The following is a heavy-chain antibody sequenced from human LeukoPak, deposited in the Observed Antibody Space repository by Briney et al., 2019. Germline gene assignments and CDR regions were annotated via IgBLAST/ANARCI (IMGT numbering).Heavy chain of an antibody. V-gene: IGHV1-46*01. CDR3: ARDLSPPFGVAATYFDY. CDR2: SNPSGGST. D-gene: IGHD2-15*01. CDR1: GYTFTSYY. J-gene: IGHJ4*02. Sequence: GASVKVSCKASGYTFTSYYMHWVRQAPGQGLEWMGISNPSGGSTSYAQKFQGRVTMTRDTSTSTVYMELSSLRSEDTAVYYCARDLSPPFGVAATYFDYWGQGTLVTVSS.